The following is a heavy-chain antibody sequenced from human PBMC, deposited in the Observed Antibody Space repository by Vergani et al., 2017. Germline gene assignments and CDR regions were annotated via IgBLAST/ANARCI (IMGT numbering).Heavy chain of an antibody. CDR3: TRHGRSGWAGYFQH. Sequence: QLQLQESGPGLVKPSETLSLTCTVSGVSIGSNSYYWGGIRQPPGKGLEWIGTIYYTGTTYYNEAHKSRLTISVDTSKNQFSLNLTAVTAADTAVYYCTRHGRSGWAGYFQHWGQGTLVTASS. J-gene: IGHJ1*01. V-gene: IGHV4-39*01. CDR2: IYYTGTT. D-gene: IGHD6-19*01. CDR1: GVSIGSNSYY.